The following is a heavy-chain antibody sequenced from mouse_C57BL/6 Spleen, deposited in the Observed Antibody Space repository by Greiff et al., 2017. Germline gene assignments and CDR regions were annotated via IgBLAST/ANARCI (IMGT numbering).Heavy chain of an antibody. CDR3: ARSGGRKGYYAMDY. V-gene: IGHV1-39*01. Sequence: VQLQQSGPELVKPGASVKISCKASGYSFTDYNMNWVKQSHGKSLEWIGVINPNYGTTSYNQKFKGKATLTVDQSSSTAYMQLNSLTSEDSAVYYCARSGGRKGYYAMDYWGQGTSVTVSS. CDR2: INPNYGTT. CDR1: GYSFTDYN. J-gene: IGHJ4*01. D-gene: IGHD3-1*01.